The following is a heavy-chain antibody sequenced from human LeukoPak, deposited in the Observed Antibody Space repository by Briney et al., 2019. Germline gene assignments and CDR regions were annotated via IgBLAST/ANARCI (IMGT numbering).Heavy chain of an antibody. CDR2: ITTGGRTM. D-gene: IGHD5-18*01. CDR3: ARIHRSNWFDP. Sequence: GGSLRLSCAASGITLSDHYMSWIRQAPGKGPEWVSYITTGGRTMYYADSVRGRFTISGDNAKNSLYLQMNSLRADDTAAYFCARIHRSNWFDPWGQGTLVTVSS. CDR1: GITLSDHY. J-gene: IGHJ5*02. V-gene: IGHV3-11*01.